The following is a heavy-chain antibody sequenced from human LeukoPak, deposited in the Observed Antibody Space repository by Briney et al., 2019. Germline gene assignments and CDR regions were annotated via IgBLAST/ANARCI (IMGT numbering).Heavy chain of an antibody. CDR1: GYSISSGYY. J-gene: IGHJ4*02. CDR2: IYHSGST. Sequence: PSETLSLTCTVSGYSISSGYYWGWIRQPPGKGLEWIGSIYHSGSTYYNPSLKSRVTISVDTSKNQFSLKLSSVTAADTAVYYCARGYTVIDLMDWGQGTLVTVSS. V-gene: IGHV4-38-2*02. CDR3: ARGYTVIDLMD. D-gene: IGHD4-17*01.